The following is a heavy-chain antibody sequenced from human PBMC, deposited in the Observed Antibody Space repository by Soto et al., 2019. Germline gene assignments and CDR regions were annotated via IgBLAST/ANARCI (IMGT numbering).Heavy chain of an antibody. CDR2: INDSGST. J-gene: IGHJ2*01. Sequence: QAQLQQGGAGLLNPSETLSLTCAVYGGSFSGYYWSWIRQPPGKGLEWIGEINDSGSTNYNPSLKSRVTISVVTTKNQFSVKLSYVNAEGMAVYYCARGRTVSTYSRYWDSGWYFDLRGRGTLVTGS. V-gene: IGHV4-34*01. CDR3: ARGRTVSTYSRYWDSGWYFDL. D-gene: IGHD6-13*01. CDR1: GGSFSGYY.